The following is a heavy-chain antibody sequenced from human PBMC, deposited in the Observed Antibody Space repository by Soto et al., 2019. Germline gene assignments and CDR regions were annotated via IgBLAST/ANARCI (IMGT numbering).Heavy chain of an antibody. J-gene: IGHJ4*02. CDR1: GGSISSSSYY. CDR3: ARLGEVAATRTEFYYFDY. D-gene: IGHD2-15*01. V-gene: IGHV4-39*01. Sequence: QLQLQESGPGLVKPSETLSLTCTVSGGSISSSSYYWGWIRQPPGKGLEWIGNIYYSGSTYYNPSLKSRVTISVDTSKNQFSLKLSSVTAADTAVYYCARLGEVAATRTEFYYFDYWGQGTLVTVSS. CDR2: IYYSGST.